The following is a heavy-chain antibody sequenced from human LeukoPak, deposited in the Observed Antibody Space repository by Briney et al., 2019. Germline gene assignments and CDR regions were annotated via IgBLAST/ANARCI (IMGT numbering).Heavy chain of an antibody. Sequence: GGSLRLSCAASGFTFNNYWMTWVRQAPGKGLEWVADIKQDGSDKYYVDSVKGRFIISRDTAKNSLYLQMNSLRAEDTAVYYCARDSIPGYDSSGYMVAFDLWGQGTMVTVSS. CDR2: IKQDGSDK. CDR1: GFTFNNYW. CDR3: ARDSIPGYDSSGYMVAFDL. V-gene: IGHV3-7*05. J-gene: IGHJ3*01. D-gene: IGHD3-22*01.